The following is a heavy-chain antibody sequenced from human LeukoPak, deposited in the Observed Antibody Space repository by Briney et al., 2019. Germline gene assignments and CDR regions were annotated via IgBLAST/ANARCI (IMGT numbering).Heavy chain of an antibody. CDR2: IYPGDSDT. D-gene: IGHD6-13*01. CDR3: ARTPGIAAADAFDI. CDR1: GYSFTSYW. J-gene: IGHJ3*02. V-gene: IGHV5-51*01. Sequence: GAALQISCKGSGYSFTSYWIGWGRQLPGKGLEGMGMIYPGDSDTRYSPSFQGQVTISADKSISTSYLQWSSLKASDTAMYYCARTPGIAAADAFDIWGQGTMVTVSS.